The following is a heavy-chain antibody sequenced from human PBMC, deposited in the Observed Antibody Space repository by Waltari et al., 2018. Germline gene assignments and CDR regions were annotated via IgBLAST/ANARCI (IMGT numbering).Heavy chain of an antibody. J-gene: IGHJ5*02. CDR3: ARQRTAAGRGYDP. CDR1: GDSVSSNSAA. Sequence: QEQLQQSGPGLVKPSQTLSLTCAIFGDSVSSNSAAWNWIRQSPSRGREWLGRTYYRSKWSNDYAVSVRSRITITPDTSKNQFSLQLNSVTPEDTAVYYCARQRTAAGRGYDPWGQGTLVTVSS. D-gene: IGHD6-13*01. CDR2: TYYRSKWSN. V-gene: IGHV6-1*01.